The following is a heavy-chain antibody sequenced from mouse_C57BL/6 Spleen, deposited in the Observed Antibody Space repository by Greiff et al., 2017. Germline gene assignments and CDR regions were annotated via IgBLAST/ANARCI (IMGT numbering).Heavy chain of an antibody. D-gene: IGHD2-3*01. CDR3: ARPDGYYEGWFAY. V-gene: IGHV1-52*01. Sequence: VQLQESGAELVRPGSSVKLSCKASGYTFTSYWMHWVKQRPIQGLEWIGNIDPSDSETHYNQKFKDKATLTVDKSSSTAYMQLSSLTSEDSAVYYCARPDGYYEGWFAYWGQGTLVTVSA. CDR1: GYTFTSYW. CDR2: IDPSDSET. J-gene: IGHJ3*01.